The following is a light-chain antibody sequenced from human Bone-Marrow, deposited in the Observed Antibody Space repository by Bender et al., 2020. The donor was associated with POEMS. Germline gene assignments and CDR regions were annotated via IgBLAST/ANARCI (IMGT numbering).Light chain of an antibody. CDR2: DDN. Sequence: SYVLTQPPSVSVAPGQTAKITCGGNYIGTKSVHWYQQKPGQAPVLVVSDDNDRPSGIPERISGSNSGNTATVIISRVEAGDEADYYCQVLDSSDDHHVFVGGSKL. CDR3: QVLDSSDDHHV. CDR1: YIGTKS. V-gene: IGLV3-21*02. J-gene: IGLJ3*02.